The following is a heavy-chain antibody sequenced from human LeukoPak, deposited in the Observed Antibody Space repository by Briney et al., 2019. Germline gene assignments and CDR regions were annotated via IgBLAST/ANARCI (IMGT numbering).Heavy chain of an antibody. CDR3: ARGTSYWYSSGPYYFDY. CDR1: GGSISSYY. V-gene: IGHV4-4*07. CDR2: IYTSGST. J-gene: IGHJ4*02. Sequence: PSETLSLTCTVSGGSISSYYWSWIRQPAGKGLEWIGRIYTSGSTNYNPSLKSRVTMSVDTSKNQFSLKLSSVTVADTAVYYCARGTSYWYSSGPYYFDYWGQGTLVTVSS. D-gene: IGHD6-19*01.